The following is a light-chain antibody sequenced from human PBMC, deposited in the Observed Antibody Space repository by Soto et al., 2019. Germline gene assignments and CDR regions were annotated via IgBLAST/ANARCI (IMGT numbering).Light chain of an antibody. CDR3: QQHNDWPA. V-gene: IGKV3-15*01. CDR2: VAS. CDR1: QSVGSH. J-gene: IGKJ2*01. Sequence: EIGMTQSPVTLSVSPGERATLSCRASQSVGSHLAWYQQTPGQAPRLLLYVASTRATGIPGRFSGSGSGTEFTITITRLQSEDFAVYDGQQHNDWPAFGQGTKREFK.